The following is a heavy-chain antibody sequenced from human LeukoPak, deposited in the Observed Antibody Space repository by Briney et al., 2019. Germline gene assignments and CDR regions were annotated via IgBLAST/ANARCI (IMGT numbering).Heavy chain of an antibody. D-gene: IGHD4-17*01. CDR1: GGSISSYY. CDR2: IYTSGST. CDR3: ARATVTGFHFDY. Sequence: SETLSLTCTVSGGSISSYYWSWIRQHAGKGLEWIGRIYTSGSTNYNPSLKSRVTMSVDTSKNQFSLKLSSVTAADTAVYYGARATVTGFHFDYWGQGTLVTVSS. V-gene: IGHV4-4*07. J-gene: IGHJ4*02.